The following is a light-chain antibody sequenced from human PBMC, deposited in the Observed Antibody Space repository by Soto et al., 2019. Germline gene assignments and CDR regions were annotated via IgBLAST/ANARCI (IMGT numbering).Light chain of an antibody. Sequence: EIVMTQSPASLSVSPGERVTLSCRAGQGVTTNFAWYQQKSGQSPRLLIYGASTRATGVPARFSGSASGTEFTLTISSLQSEDFAVYYCQHYNNWPPWTFGQGTKVDIK. V-gene: IGKV3-15*01. CDR1: QGVTTN. CDR3: QHYNNWPPWT. J-gene: IGKJ1*01. CDR2: GAS.